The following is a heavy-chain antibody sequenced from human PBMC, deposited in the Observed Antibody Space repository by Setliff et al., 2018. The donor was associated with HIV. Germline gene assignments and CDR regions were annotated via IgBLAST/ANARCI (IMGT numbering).Heavy chain of an antibody. D-gene: IGHD2-15*01. Sequence: GGSLRLSCAASGFTFSSCWMHWVRQAPGQGLVWVSRISSDATRRTYADSVKGRFTISRDNAKNSLYLQMNSLRAEETAVYYCAKCGGTCWHNFFGPWGQGTLVTVSS. CDR2: ISSDATRR. CDR1: GFTFSSCW. V-gene: IGHV3-74*03. CDR3: AKCGGTCWHNFFGP. J-gene: IGHJ5*02.